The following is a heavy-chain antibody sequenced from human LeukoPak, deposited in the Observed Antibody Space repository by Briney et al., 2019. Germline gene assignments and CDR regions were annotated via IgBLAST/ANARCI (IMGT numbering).Heavy chain of an antibody. Sequence: PGRSLRLSCAASGFTFSTYAMHWVRQAPGKGLGWVAVISYDGTNTYYADSVNGRFTISRDNSKNTLYLQMNSLRAEDTAVYYCARAERGGYSGYDYGMDLWGKGTTVTVSS. J-gene: IGHJ6*04. CDR2: ISYDGTNT. V-gene: IGHV3-30*04. CDR3: ARAERGGYSGYDYGMDL. D-gene: IGHD5-12*01. CDR1: GFTFSTYA.